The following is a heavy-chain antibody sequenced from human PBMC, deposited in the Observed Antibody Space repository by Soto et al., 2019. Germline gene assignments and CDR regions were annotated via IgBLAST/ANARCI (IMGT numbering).Heavy chain of an antibody. CDR2: ISYSGTT. CDR3: ARGRGYSYGLDP. CDR1: GGSISSGGYS. D-gene: IGHD5-18*01. V-gene: IGHV4-30-4*01. J-gene: IGHJ5*02. Sequence: SETLPLTCAVSGGSISSGGYSWSWIRQPPGEGLEWIGFISYSGTTSYSPSLKSRVAISLDTSKNQFSLSLNFVTAADTAVYYCARGRGYSYGLDPWGQGSLVTLSS.